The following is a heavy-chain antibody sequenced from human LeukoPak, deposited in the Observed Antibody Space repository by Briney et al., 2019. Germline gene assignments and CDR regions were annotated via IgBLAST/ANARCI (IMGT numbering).Heavy chain of an antibody. J-gene: IGHJ5*02. CDR2: IYYTGST. CDR3: ARDQGWFGRWFDP. Sequence: PSETLSLTCTVSGGSIRSSSYYWGWIRQPPGKGLEWIGCIYYTGSTYYNPSLKSRVTISVDTSKNQFSLKLSSVTAADTAVYYCARDQGWFGRWFDPWGQGTLVTVSS. CDR1: GGSIRSSSYY. V-gene: IGHV4-39*02. D-gene: IGHD3-10*01.